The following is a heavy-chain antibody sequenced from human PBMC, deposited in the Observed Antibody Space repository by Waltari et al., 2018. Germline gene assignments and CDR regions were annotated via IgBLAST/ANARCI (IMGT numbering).Heavy chain of an antibody. D-gene: IGHD2-15*01. CDR1: GVSISSVSSY. J-gene: IGHJ6*02. CDR3: ARGVVVVVAATPYYYYYGMDV. V-gene: IGHV4-61*02. Sequence: QVQLQESGPGLVKPSQTLSLTCTVSGVSISSVSSYCRWIRQPAGKGLGLIGRIYTSGSTNYNPSSKSRVTISVETSKNQFSLKLSSVTAADTAVYYCARGVVVVVAATPYYYYYGMDVWGQGTTVTVSS. CDR2: IYTSGST.